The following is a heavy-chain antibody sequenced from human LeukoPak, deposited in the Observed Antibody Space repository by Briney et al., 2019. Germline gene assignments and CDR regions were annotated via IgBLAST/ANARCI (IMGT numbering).Heavy chain of an antibody. V-gene: IGHV3-15*01. D-gene: IGHD2-2*01. CDR3: TTGYCSSTSCYAQRAYYYYGMDV. CDR1: GFTFSNAW. Sequence: GGSLRLSCAASGFTFSNAWMSWVRQAPGKGLEWVGRIKSKTDGGTKDYAAPVKGRFTISRDDSKNTLYLQMNSLKTEDTAVYYCTTGYCSSTSCYAQRAYYYYGMDVWGQGTTVTVSS. J-gene: IGHJ6*02. CDR2: IKSKTDGGTK.